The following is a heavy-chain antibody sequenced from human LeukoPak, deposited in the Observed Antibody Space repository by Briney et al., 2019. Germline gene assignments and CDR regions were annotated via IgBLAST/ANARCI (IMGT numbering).Heavy chain of an antibody. CDR1: GFTFDDYT. V-gene: IGHV3-43*01. J-gene: IGHJ6*02. CDR2: ISWDGGST. Sequence: GGSLRLSCAASGFTFDDYTMHWVRQAPGKGLEWVSLISWDGGSTYYADSVKGRFTISRDNSKNTLYLQMNSLRAEDTAVYYCARVAVAGTSYYYYGMDVWGQGTTVTVSS. D-gene: IGHD6-19*01. CDR3: ARVAVAGTSYYYYGMDV.